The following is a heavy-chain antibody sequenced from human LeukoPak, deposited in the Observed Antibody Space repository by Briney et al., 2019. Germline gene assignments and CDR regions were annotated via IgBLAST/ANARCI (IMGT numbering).Heavy chain of an antibody. D-gene: IGHD3-10*01. CDR2: IWYDGSNK. CDR1: GFTFSNYG. V-gene: IGHV3-33*06. J-gene: IGHJ4*02. Sequence: GRSLRLSCAASGFTFSNYGMHWVRQAPGKGLEWVAVIWYDGSNKYYADSVKGRFTISRDNSKNTLYLQMSSLRAVDTAVYYCAKDYYGPSGGIDYWGQGTLVTVSS. CDR3: AKDYYGPSGGIDY.